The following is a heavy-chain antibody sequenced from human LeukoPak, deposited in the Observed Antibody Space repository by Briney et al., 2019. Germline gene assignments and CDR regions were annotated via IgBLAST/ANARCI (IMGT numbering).Heavy chain of an antibody. D-gene: IGHD2-21*01. J-gene: IGHJ4*02. V-gene: IGHV3-7*01. CDR1: GFTVTDVW. CDR2: IKQDGSEK. CDR3: ARIMVGWLSAANFDY. Sequence: PGGSLRLSCAASGFTVTDVWMSWVRQAPGKGLEWVANIKQDGSEKYYVDSVKGRFTISRDNAKNSLYLQMNSLRAEDTAVYYCARIMVGWLSAANFDYWGQGTLVTVSS.